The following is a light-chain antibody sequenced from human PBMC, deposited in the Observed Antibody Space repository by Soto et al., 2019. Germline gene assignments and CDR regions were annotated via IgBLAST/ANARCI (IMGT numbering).Light chain of an antibody. V-gene: IGKV1-5*01. CDR3: QQYVFYRGT. CDR2: DAS. Sequence: DIQMTQSPSTLSASIGDRVTITCRASEDINDWLAWYQQKPGNAPKFLIYDASSLESGVPSRFSGSGSGTEFTLTITSLQPDDFATYYCQQYVFYRGTFGQGTKVDIK. J-gene: IGKJ1*01. CDR1: EDINDW.